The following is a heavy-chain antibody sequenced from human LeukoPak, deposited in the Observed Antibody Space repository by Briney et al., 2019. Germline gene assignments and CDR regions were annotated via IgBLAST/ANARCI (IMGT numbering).Heavy chain of an antibody. J-gene: IGHJ4*02. CDR3: ARSSSWYSLLFYFDY. V-gene: IGHV3-7*01. CDR1: GFTFNNYW. CDR2: IKQDGSEK. Sequence: PGGSLRLSCVASGFTFNNYWMSWVRQAPGKGLEWVANIKQDGSEKYYVDSVKGRFTISRDNAKNSLCLQMNSLRAEDTAVYYCARSSSWYSLLFYFDYWGQGTLVTVSS. D-gene: IGHD6-13*01.